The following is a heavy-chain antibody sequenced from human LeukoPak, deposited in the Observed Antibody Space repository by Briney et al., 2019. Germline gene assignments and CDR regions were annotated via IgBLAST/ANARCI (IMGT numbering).Heavy chain of an antibody. Sequence: GGSLRLSCAASVFAFSSHTMNGVRQAPGKGVEWVSGISGSGGSTYYADSVKGRFTISRDNSKTKLYLQMNSLRAEDTAVYYCAKVTDYWGQGTLVTVSS. J-gene: IGHJ4*02. CDR3: AKVTDY. CDR2: ISGSGGST. V-gene: IGHV3-23*01. CDR1: VFAFSSHT.